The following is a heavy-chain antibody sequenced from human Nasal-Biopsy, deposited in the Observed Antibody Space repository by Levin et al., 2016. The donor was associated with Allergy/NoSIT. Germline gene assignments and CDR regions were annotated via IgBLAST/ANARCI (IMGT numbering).Heavy chain of an antibody. Sequence: GGSLRLSCEASGYSFFNHWITWVRQPPGYGLEWMGKIDPGDSQTNYSPSFQGHVTMSVDKSATTVYLQWSSLKTSDTAMYYCARQEFYYSSGSSGFDLWGQGDIGHRLL. D-gene: IGHD3-10*01. V-gene: IGHV5-10-1*01. CDR1: GYSFFNHW. CDR2: IDPGDSQT. J-gene: IGHJ3*01. CDR3: ARQEFYYSSGSSGFDL.